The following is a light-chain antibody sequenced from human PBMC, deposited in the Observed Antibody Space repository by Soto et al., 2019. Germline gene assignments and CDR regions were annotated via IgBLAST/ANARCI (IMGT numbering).Light chain of an antibody. CDR2: GAS. CDR3: QQYVRAPWT. J-gene: IGKJ1*01. CDR1: QSVTRSY. V-gene: IGKV3-20*01. Sequence: EIVLTQSPGTLSLSPGERATLSCRASQSVTRSYLAWYQQKPGQAPRLVMYGASIRTSGIPDRSSGSGSGTDFTLTISRLEPEDFAVYYCQQYVRAPWTVGQGTKVDSK.